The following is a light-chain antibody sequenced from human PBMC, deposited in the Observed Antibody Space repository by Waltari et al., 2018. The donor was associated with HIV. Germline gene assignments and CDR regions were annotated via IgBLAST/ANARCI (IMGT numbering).Light chain of an antibody. CDR2: EDS. Sequence: SYEPTQPPSVSVSPGQTARITRSGDALPTKYAYWYQQKSGQAPMLVIYEDSKRPSEIPERFSGSSSGTMATLTISGAQVEDEADYYCYSTDSSGNPLFGGGTKLTVL. J-gene: IGLJ2*01. CDR1: ALPTKY. V-gene: IGLV3-10*01. CDR3: YSTDSSGNPL.